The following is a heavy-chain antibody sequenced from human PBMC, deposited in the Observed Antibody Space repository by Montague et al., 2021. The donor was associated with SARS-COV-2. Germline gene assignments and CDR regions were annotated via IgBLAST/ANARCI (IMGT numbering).Heavy chain of an antibody. CDR2: IYYSGST. Sequence: SETLSLTCNVSGDSIIFYYWSWIRQPPGKGLEWIGYIYYSGSTNYNPSLKSRVTISVDTSMNQFSLKLSSVTAADTAVYFCARRRGGDFDYWGQGVLVTVSS. CDR1: GDSIIFYY. V-gene: IGHV4-59*08. CDR3: ARRRGGDFDY. J-gene: IGHJ4*02. D-gene: IGHD4-17*01.